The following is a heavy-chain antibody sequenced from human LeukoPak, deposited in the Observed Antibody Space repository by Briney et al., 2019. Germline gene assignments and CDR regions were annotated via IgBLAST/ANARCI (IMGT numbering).Heavy chain of an antibody. Sequence: PGGSLRLSCAASGFTFSSYSMNWVRQAPGKGLEWVSYISSSSSTIYYADSVKGRFTISRDNAKNSLYLQMNSLRAEDTAVYYCAFPYFFVDAFDIWGQGTMVTVFS. CDR2: ISSSSSTI. D-gene: IGHD2-15*01. V-gene: IGHV3-48*01. CDR3: AFPYFFVDAFDI. CDR1: GFTFSSYS. J-gene: IGHJ3*02.